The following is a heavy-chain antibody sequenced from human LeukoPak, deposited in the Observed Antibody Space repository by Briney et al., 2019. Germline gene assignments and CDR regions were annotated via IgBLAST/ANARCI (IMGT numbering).Heavy chain of an antibody. V-gene: IGHV4-59*08. Sequence: SETLSLTCTVSGGSISSYYWSWIRQPPGKGLEWIGYIYYSGSTNYNPSLKSRVTISVDTSKNQFSLKLGSVTAADTAVYYCARVRYNWNRDFDYWGQGTLVTVSS. CDR3: ARVRYNWNRDFDY. CDR1: GGSISSYY. J-gene: IGHJ4*02. CDR2: IYYSGST. D-gene: IGHD1-20*01.